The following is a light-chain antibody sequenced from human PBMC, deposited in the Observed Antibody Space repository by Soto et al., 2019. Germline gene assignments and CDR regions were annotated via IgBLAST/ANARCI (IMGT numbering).Light chain of an antibody. CDR3: QQRSIWPIT. CDR1: QSVSIS. CDR2: DAS. Sequence: EIVLTQSPATLSLSPGERATLSCRASQSVSISLAWYQQKPGQAPRLLIYDASNRATGIPARFSGSGSGTDFTLTISSLEPEDCAVYFCQQRSIWPITFGQGTRLETK. V-gene: IGKV3-11*01. J-gene: IGKJ5*01.